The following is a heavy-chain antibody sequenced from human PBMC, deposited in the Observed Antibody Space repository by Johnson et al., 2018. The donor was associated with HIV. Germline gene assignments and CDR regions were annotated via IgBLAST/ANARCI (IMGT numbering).Heavy chain of an antibody. Sequence: MQLVESGGGVVQPGRSLRLSCAASGFTFSNYGMHWVRQAPGKGLEWVSGINWNGGSTGYADSVKGRFTISRDNAKNTLYLQMNSLRAEDTAVYYCASDWGSRHAFDIWGQGTMVTVSS. CDR1: GFTFSNYG. D-gene: IGHD7-27*01. V-gene: IGHV3-20*04. J-gene: IGHJ3*02. CDR2: INWNGGST. CDR3: ASDWGSRHAFDI.